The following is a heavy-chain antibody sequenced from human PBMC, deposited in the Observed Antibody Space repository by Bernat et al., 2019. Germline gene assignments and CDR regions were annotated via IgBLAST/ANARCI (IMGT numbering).Heavy chain of an antibody. CDR3: ARGGGRGYRELLLIDY. J-gene: IGHJ4*02. V-gene: IGHV4-59*01. D-gene: IGHD3-16*02. CDR1: GGSMSDYY. Sequence: QVQLQESGPGLVEPSETLSLTCSVSGGSMSDYYWSWIRQPPGKGLEWIGYIFNSGSTNYNPSLKSRVTISVDTSKNQFSLKLSSVTAADTAVYYCARGGGRGYRELLLIDYWGQGTLVTVSS. CDR2: IFNSGST.